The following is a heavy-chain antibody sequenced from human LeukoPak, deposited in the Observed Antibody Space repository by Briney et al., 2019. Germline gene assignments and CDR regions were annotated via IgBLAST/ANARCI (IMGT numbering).Heavy chain of an antibody. CDR1: GYTFTIYG. J-gene: IGHJ3*02. V-gene: IGHV1-18*01. D-gene: IGHD1-7*01. CDR2: ISAYNGNT. Sequence: EASVNVSCEASGYTFTIYGISWVRQAPGQGLEWMGWISAYNGNTNYAQKLQGRVTMTTDTSTSTAYMELRSLRSDDTAVYYCARAANFGAFDIWGQGTMVTVSS. CDR3: ARAANFGAFDI.